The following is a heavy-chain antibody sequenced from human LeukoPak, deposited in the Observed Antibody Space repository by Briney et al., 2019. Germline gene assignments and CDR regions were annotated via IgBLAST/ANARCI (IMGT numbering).Heavy chain of an antibody. CDR1: GYTFTSYG. CDR3: AREGEQQLGPRRGDAFDI. J-gene: IGHJ3*02. CDR2: ISAYNGNT. Sequence: ASVKVSCKASGYTFTSYGISWVRQAPGQGLEWMGWISAYNGNTNYAQKFQGRVTITADKSTSTAYMELSSLRSEDTAVYYCAREGEQQLGPRRGDAFDIWGQGTMVTVSS. D-gene: IGHD6-13*01. V-gene: IGHV1-18*01.